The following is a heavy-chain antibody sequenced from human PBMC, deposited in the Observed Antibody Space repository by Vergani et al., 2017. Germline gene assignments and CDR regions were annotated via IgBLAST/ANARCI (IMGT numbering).Heavy chain of an antibody. J-gene: IGHJ6*03. D-gene: IGHD3-3*01. V-gene: IGHV3-30*18. Sequence: QVQLVESGGGVVQPGRSLRLSCAASGFTFSSSGMHWVRQAPGKGLEWVAVISYDGSNKYYADSVKGRFTISRDNSKNKLYLQMNSLRAEDTAVYYCAKSGGPHDFWSGYYYYYMDVWGKGTTVTVSS. CDR2: ISYDGSNK. CDR1: GFTFSSSG. CDR3: AKSGGPHDFWSGYYYYYMDV.